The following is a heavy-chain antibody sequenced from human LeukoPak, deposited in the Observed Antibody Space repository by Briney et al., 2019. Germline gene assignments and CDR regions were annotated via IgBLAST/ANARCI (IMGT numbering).Heavy chain of an antibody. V-gene: IGHV1-2*02. CDR2: INPNSGGT. D-gene: IGHD2-2*01. Sequence: ASVKVSCKASGYTFTGYYMHWVRQAPGQGLEWMGWINPNSGGTNYAQKFQGRVTMTRDTSISTAYMELSRLRSDDTAVYYCARDLPEEYQLQHTQFDSWGQETLVTVSS. J-gene: IGHJ4*02. CDR3: ARDLPEEYQLQHTQFDS. CDR1: GYTFTGYY.